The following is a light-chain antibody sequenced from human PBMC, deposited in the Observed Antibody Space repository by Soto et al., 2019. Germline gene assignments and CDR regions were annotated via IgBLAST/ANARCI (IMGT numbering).Light chain of an antibody. Sequence: ELVLTQSPGTLSLSAGESATLFCRGSQSFTTSQLAWYQQRTGQAPRVLIFGVSSRATGIPDRLSGSGSGTDLNLTISRLEPEDFAVYYCQXYGSSPRTCGQGTKVDIK. CDR2: GVS. CDR3: QXYGSSPRT. CDR1: QSFTTSQ. V-gene: IGKV3-20*01. J-gene: IGKJ1*01.